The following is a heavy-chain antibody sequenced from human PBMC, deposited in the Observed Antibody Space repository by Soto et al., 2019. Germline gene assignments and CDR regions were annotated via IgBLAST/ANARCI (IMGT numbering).Heavy chain of an antibody. V-gene: IGHV3-66*01. Sequence: PGGSLRLSCAASGFTVSTDWMYWVRQAPGKGLEWISVIKSGGNTHYADSVEGRFSISRDNSKNTVYLQMNSLRGEDTAVYYCVRENYYYGMDVWGQGTTVTV. CDR3: VRENYYYGMDV. J-gene: IGHJ6*02. CDR2: IKSGGNT. CDR1: GFTVSTDW.